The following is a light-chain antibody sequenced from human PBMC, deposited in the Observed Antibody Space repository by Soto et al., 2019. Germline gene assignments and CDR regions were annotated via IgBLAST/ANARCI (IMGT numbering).Light chain of an antibody. Sequence: DIQVTQSPATLSAFVGYRFTISCRARQSIGTWLAWYQQKPGKAPKLLIYDAYNRATGIPPRFSGSGSGTDFTLTISSLEPEDSAVYYCQQRHMWPITFGQGTRREIK. V-gene: IGKV1-5*01. J-gene: IGKJ5*01. CDR2: DAY. CDR3: QQRHMWPIT. CDR1: QSIGTW.